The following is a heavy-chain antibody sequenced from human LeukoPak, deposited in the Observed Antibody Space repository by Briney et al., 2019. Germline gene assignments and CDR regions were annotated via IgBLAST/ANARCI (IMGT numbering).Heavy chain of an antibody. D-gene: IGHD2-15*01. CDR2: INPNSGGT. CDR3: ASRACSGGSCNPLNY. CDR1: GYTFTGYY. J-gene: IGHJ4*02. Sequence: ASVKVSCKASGYTFTGYYMHWVGQAPGQGLEWMGWINPNSGGTNYVQKFQGRVTMTRETSISTAYMELSRLRSDDTAVYYCASRACSGGSCNPLNYWGQGTLVTVPS. V-gene: IGHV1-2*02.